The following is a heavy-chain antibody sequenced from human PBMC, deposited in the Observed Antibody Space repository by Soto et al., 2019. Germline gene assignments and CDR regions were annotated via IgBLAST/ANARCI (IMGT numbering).Heavy chain of an antibody. CDR3: ARRSYSDVDCTRRPYDYYGMDV. D-gene: IGHD2-21*02. J-gene: IGHJ6*02. V-gene: IGHV5-51*01. Sequence: EVQLVQSGAEVKKPGESLKISCKGSGYRFTSYHIVWVRQMPGKGLEWMGIIYPGDSETRYSPSLQGQVTMSADKSASPAYLQWRSLKASDTAMYYCARRSYSDVDCTRRPYDYYGMDVWGQGTTVTVSS. CDR1: GYRFTSYH. CDR2: IYPGDSET.